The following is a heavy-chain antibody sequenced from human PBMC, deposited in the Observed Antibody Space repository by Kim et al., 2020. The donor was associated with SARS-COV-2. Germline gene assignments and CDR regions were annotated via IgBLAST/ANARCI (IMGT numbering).Heavy chain of an antibody. Sequence: GGSLRLSCTASGFTFGDYAMSWFRQAPGKGLEWVGFIRSKAYGGTTEYAASVKGRFTISRDVSKNIAYLQMNSLKTEDTAVYYCTRPATPRGYFDYWGQGTLVTVSS. J-gene: IGHJ4*02. CDR2: IRSKAYGGTT. CDR3: TRPATPRGYFDY. V-gene: IGHV3-49*03. D-gene: IGHD1-1*01. CDR1: GFTFGDYA.